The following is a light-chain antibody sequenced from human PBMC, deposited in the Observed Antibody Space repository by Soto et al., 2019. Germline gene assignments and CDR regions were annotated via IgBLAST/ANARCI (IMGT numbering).Light chain of an antibody. CDR2: DVA. V-gene: IGLV2-11*01. J-gene: IGLJ1*01. CDR1: NSGGGAYDY. CDR3: CSDAGSYTYI. Sequence: QSVLSHPRPVSRSTDHSVAIFCPRTNSGGGAYDYGGWEQHHPGKAPNLLIHDVAERPSRVPDRLSGSKSGKTASLTISGLRPEDEADYYYCSDAGSYTYIFGTGTKVT.